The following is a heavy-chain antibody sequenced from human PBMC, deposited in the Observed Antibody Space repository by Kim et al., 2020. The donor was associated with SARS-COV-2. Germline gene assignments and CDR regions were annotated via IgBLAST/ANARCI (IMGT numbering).Heavy chain of an antibody. CDR1: GFTFSSYA. CDR2: ISYDGSNK. V-gene: IGHV3-30-3*01. Sequence: GGSLRLSCAASGFTFSSYAMHWVRQAPGKGLEWVAVISYDGSNKYYADSVKGRFTISRDNSKNTLYLQMNSLRAEDTAVYYCARGPFLRTAENYYYGMDVWGQGTTVTVSS. CDR3: ARGPFLRTAENYYYGMDV. J-gene: IGHJ6*02.